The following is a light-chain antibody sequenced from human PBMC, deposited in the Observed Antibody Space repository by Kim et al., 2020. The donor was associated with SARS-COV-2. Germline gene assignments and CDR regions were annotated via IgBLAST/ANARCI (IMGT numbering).Light chain of an antibody. V-gene: IGKV3-15*01. CDR3: QQYNDWPLLT. CDR1: QSVSYN. CDR2: GAS. Sequence: IVMTQSPATLSVSPGERVTLSCRASQSVSYNLAWYQQRPGQAPRLLIYGASTRATDVSDRFSGSGSGTEFTLTIRSLQSEDLAVYYCQQYNDWPLLTFGGGTKVDIK. J-gene: IGKJ4*01.